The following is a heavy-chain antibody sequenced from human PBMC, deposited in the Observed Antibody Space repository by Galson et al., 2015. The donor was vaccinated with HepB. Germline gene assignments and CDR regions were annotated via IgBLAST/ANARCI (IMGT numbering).Heavy chain of an antibody. CDR1: GYTFTSYD. D-gene: IGHD5-12*01. V-gene: IGHV1-46*01. Sequence: SVKVPCKASGYTFTSYDIHWVRQAPGQGLEWMGIINPSGGNTSYAQKFQGRVTMTRDTSTSTVYTELSSLRSEDTAVYYCARMLVISAYDYGHYYYGMDVWGQGTTVTVSS. CDR2: INPSGGNT. CDR3: ARMLVISAYDYGHYYYGMDV. J-gene: IGHJ6*02.